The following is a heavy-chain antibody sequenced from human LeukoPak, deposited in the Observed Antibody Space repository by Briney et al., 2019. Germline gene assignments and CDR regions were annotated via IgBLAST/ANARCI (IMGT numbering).Heavy chain of an antibody. CDR2: IWYDGRNK. V-gene: IGHV3-33*03. J-gene: IGHJ3*02. CDR1: GFTFSSYG. D-gene: IGHD4/OR15-4a*01. Sequence: QPGRSLRLSCAASGFTFSSYGMHWVRQAPGKGLEWMAVIWYDGRNKFYADSLKGRFTISRDNSKNTLYLQMNSLRAEDTAVYYCASANRGDAFYIWGQGTLVTVSS. CDR3: ASANRGDAFYI.